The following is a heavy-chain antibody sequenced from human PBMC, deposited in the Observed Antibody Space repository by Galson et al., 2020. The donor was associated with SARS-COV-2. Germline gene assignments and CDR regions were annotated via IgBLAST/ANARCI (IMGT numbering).Heavy chain of an antibody. CDR1: GFTFSSYW. J-gene: IGHJ3*02. Sequence: QLGESLKISCAASGFTFSSYWMSWVRQAPGKGLEWVANIKQDGSEKYYVDSVKGRFTISRDNAKNSLYLQMNSLRAEDTAVYYCARDARGGYDFWSGRIISRAFDIWGQGTMVTVSS. V-gene: IGHV3-7*01. CDR3: ARDARGGYDFWSGRIISRAFDI. CDR2: IKQDGSEK. D-gene: IGHD3-3*01.